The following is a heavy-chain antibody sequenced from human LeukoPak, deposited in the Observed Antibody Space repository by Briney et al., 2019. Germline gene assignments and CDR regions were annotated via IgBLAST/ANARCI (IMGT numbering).Heavy chain of an antibody. V-gene: IGHV4-39*01. D-gene: IGHD5-24*01. Sequence: SETLSLTCTVSGDSVNNNDAYWAWVRQPPGKGLEWIVTIHHSGHTFYNPSLRSRVTISLDTSKNQFSLRLSSVTAADTALYYCARRSTDGYSEYFHTWGQGTLVTVSS. CDR1: GDSVNNNDAY. CDR2: IHHSGHT. J-gene: IGHJ4*02. CDR3: ARRSTDGYSEYFHT.